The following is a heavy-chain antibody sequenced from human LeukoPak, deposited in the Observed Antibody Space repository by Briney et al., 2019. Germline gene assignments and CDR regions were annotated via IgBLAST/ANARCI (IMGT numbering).Heavy chain of an antibody. V-gene: IGHV3-23*01. Sequence: GGSLRLSCAASGFTFSSYAMSWVRQAPGKGLEWVSAISGSGGSTYYADSVKGRFTISRDNAKNSLYLQMNSLRAEDTAVYYCARTFRGYYFDYWGQGTLVTVSS. D-gene: IGHD1-14*01. J-gene: IGHJ4*02. CDR2: ISGSGGST. CDR1: GFTFSSYA. CDR3: ARTFRGYYFDY.